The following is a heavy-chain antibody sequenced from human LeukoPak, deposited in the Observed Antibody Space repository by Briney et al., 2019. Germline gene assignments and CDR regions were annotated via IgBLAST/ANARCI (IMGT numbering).Heavy chain of an antibody. CDR2: IFYSGST. V-gene: IGHV4-4*07. CDR3: ERGADEDKGRTYSYFDY. D-gene: IGHD3-16*01. CDR1: GASMSTYY. Sequence: PSETLSLTCTVSGASMSTYYWSWIRQPAGKGLEWIGRIFYSGSTNYNSSLKSRVTMSLDTSKNQFSLKLSSVTAADTAVYYCERGADEDKGRTYSYFDYWGQGTLVTVSS. J-gene: IGHJ4*02.